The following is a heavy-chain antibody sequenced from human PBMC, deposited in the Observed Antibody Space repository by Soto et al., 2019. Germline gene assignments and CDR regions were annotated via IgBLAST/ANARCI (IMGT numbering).Heavy chain of an antibody. CDR1: GGSSRAYH. CDR2: FSYSGSL. CDR3: AGGPRYWSFAL. Sequence: ETLSLTCSVYGGSSRAYHWSWIRQSPGEGLEWIGEFSYSGSLNYNPSLKRRVAVSLDTSTDHFSLTMTSVTAADTGVYFCAGGPRYWSFALWGRGTLVTVSS. V-gene: IGHV4-34*01. J-gene: IGHJ2*01. D-gene: IGHD1-20*01.